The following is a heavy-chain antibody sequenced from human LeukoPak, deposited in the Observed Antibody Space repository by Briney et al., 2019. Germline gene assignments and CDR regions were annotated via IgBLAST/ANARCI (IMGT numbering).Heavy chain of an antibody. Sequence: GGSLRLSCAASGFTFSSYSMNWVRQAPGKGLEWVSYISSSSSTIYYADSVKGRFTIPRDNAKNSLYLQMNSLRAEDTAVYYCARGRGRFLEWLSDAFDIWGQGTMVTVSS. J-gene: IGHJ3*02. CDR1: GFTFSSYS. CDR3: ARGRGRFLEWLSDAFDI. D-gene: IGHD3-3*01. V-gene: IGHV3-48*01. CDR2: ISSSSSTI.